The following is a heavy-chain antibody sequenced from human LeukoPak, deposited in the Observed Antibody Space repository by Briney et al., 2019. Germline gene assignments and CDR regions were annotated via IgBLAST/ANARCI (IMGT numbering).Heavy chain of an antibody. D-gene: IGHD4-17*01. CDR3: AKGGSTVTTEYVVDY. CDR2: ISGGGGIT. J-gene: IGHJ4*02. V-gene: IGHV3-23*01. Sequence: GGSLRLSCAASAFTFSRSAMSWVRQAPGKGLEWVSVISGGGGITNYADSVKGRFTISRDNSNNTLSLQMNSLRVEDTAVYYCAKGGSTVTTEYVVDYWGQGTLVTVSS. CDR1: AFTFSRSA.